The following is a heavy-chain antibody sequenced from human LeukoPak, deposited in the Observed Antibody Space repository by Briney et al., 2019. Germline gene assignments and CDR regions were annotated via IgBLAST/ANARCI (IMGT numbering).Heavy chain of an antibody. CDR3: ARLVPPPGVFDV. V-gene: IGHV4-4*07. J-gene: IGHJ3*01. Sequence: PSETLSLTCTVSGDSISSDFWSWIRQPAGKGLEWIGHIYFTGSTNYNPSLKSRFTMALDTSRNQLSLRLSSVTAADTAVYYCARLVPPPGVFDVWGRGTMVTVSS. CDR2: IYFTGST. D-gene: IGHD2-8*01. CDR1: GDSISSDF.